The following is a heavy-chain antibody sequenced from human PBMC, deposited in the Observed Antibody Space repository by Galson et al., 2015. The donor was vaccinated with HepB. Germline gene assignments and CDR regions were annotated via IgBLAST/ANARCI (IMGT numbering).Heavy chain of an antibody. Sequence: SLRLSCAASGFTFISYAMHWVRQAPGKGLEWVAVISYDGSNKNYADSVKGRFTISRDNSENTVYLQMNSLRAEDTALYFCANLPTSRWLVIDMWGQGTMVTVSS. CDR2: ISYDGSNK. V-gene: IGHV3-30*04. CDR3: ANLPTSRWLVIDM. J-gene: IGHJ3*02. D-gene: IGHD5-12*01. CDR1: GFTFISYA.